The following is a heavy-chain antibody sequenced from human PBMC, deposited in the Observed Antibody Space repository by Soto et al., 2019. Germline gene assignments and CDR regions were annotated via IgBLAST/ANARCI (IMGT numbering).Heavy chain of an antibody. Sequence: GGSLRLSCAASGFTFSSFAMSCVRQAPGKGLEWVATSSDRRTGNTHYSDSVRGRFTLSRDYSRNILFLQMDSLRADDTALYYCTTWLTAHFDYWGRGTQVTVSS. CDR1: GFTFSSFA. CDR2: SSDRRTGNT. D-gene: IGHD2-21*02. CDR3: TTWLTAHFDY. V-gene: IGHV3-23*01. J-gene: IGHJ4*02.